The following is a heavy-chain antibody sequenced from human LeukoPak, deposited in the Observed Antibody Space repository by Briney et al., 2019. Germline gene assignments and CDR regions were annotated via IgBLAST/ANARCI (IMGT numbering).Heavy chain of an antibody. J-gene: IGHJ4*02. D-gene: IGHD4-11*01. V-gene: IGHV3-33*06. CDR2: IWYDGSNK. CDR3: AKTPYSSFGGFFDY. CDR1: DFTFSSYG. Sequence: QPGRSLRLSCAASDFTFSSYGMHWVRQAPGKGLEWVALIWYDGSNKYYADSVKGRFTISRDNAKDTLYLQMNSLRAEDTAVYYCAKTPYSSFGGFFDYWGQGTLVTVSS.